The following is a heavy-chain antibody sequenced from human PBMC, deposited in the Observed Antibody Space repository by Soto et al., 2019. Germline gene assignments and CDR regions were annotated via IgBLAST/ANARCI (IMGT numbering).Heavy chain of an antibody. D-gene: IGHD6-13*01. CDR2: IRSKAYGGTT. J-gene: IGHJ6*02. V-gene: IGHV3-49*03. Sequence: GGSLRLSCTASGFTFGDYAMSWFRQAPGKGLEWVGFIRSKAYGGTTEYAASVKGRFTISRDDSKSIAYLQMNSLKTEDTAVYYCTLTGYSSSWSPKNYYYYYGMDVWGQGTTVTVSS. CDR1: GFTFGDYA. CDR3: TLTGYSSSWSPKNYYYYYGMDV.